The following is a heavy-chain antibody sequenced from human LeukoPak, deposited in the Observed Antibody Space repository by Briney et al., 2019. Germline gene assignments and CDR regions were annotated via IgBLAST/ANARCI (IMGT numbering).Heavy chain of an antibody. V-gene: IGHV3-64*01. Sequence: GGSLRLSCAASGFTFSSYAMHWVRQAPGKGLEYVSAISSNGGSTYYANSVKGRFTISRDNSKNTLYLQMNSLRPEDTAVYYCAKDWRIVVPAADYWGQGTLVTVSS. J-gene: IGHJ4*02. CDR1: GFTFSSYA. D-gene: IGHD2-2*01. CDR2: ISSNGGST. CDR3: AKDWRIVVPAADY.